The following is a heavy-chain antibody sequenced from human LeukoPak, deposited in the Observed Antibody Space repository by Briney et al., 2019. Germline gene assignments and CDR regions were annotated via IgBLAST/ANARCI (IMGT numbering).Heavy chain of an antibody. Sequence: PSETLSLTCTVSGGSISSSSYYWGWIRQPPGKGLEWIGSIYYSGSTYYNPSLKSRVTISVDTSKNQFSLKLSSVTAADTAVYYCARDRVGATRRWFDPWGQGTLVTVSS. CDR3: ARDRVGATRRWFDP. D-gene: IGHD1-26*01. V-gene: IGHV4-39*07. J-gene: IGHJ5*02. CDR2: IYYSGST. CDR1: GGSISSSSYY.